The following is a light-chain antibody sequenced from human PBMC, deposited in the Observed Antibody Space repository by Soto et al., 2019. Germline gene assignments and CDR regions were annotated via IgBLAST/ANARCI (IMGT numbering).Light chain of an antibody. CDR3: LQDYNYPRT. V-gene: IGKV1-6*01. Sequence: AIQMTQSPSSLSASVGDRVTITCRASEGIRNDLGWYQQRPGKAPKLLIYGASNLQSGVPSRFSGSGSGTDFTLNISSLQPEDFATYYCLQDYNYPRTFGQGTKVEIK. CDR2: GAS. J-gene: IGKJ1*01. CDR1: EGIRND.